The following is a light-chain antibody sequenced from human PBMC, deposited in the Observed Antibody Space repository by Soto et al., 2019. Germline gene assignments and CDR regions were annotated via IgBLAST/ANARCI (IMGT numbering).Light chain of an antibody. J-gene: IGKJ1*01. CDR2: KAS. Sequence: QMTQSPSTLSASVGDRVTITCRASQSISSWLAWYQQKPGKAPKLLIYKASSLESGVPSRFSGSGSGTEFALTISSLQPDDFATYYCQQHNSYPWTFGQGTKVDIK. CDR3: QQHNSYPWT. V-gene: IGKV1-5*03. CDR1: QSISSW.